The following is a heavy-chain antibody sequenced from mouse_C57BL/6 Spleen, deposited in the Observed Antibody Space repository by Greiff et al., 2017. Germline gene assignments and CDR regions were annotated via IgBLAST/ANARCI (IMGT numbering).Heavy chain of an antibody. CDR2: ISSGSSTT. D-gene: IGHD1-1*01. Sequence: EVKLMESGGGLVKPGGSLKLSCAASGFTFSDYGMHWVRQAPEKGLEWVAYISSGSSTTYYADTVKGRFTISRDNAKNTLFLQMTSLRSEDTAMYCCARDTTVVDWYFEVWGTGTTVTVSS. CDR3: ARDTTVVDWYFEV. J-gene: IGHJ1*03. CDR1: GFTFSDYG. V-gene: IGHV5-17*01.